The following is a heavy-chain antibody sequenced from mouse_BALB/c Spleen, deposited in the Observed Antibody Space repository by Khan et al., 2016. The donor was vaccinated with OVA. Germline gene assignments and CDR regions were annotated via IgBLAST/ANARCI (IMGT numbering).Heavy chain of an antibody. CDR3: AISELLRFRVDY. Sequence: QVPLQQSGPELAKPGASVKMSCKASGYTFTSYWMHWVKQRPGQGLEWIGYINPITGYTEYNQKFKDKATLTADKSSSTAYIQLSSLTSEESAVYYCAISELLRFRVDYCGQGTTLTVSS. CDR1: GYTFTSYW. J-gene: IGHJ2*01. CDR2: INPITGYT. V-gene: IGHV1-7*01. D-gene: IGHD1-1*01.